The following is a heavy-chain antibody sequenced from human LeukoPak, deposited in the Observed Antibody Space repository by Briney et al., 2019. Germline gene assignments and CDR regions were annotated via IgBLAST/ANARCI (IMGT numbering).Heavy chain of an antibody. J-gene: IGHJ4*02. V-gene: IGHV3-64*04. CDR1: GFTFSSYA. D-gene: IGHD3-16*01. CDR2: ISSNGGST. CDR3: ARDRPVTPLGY. Sequence: GGSLRLSCSASGFTFSSYAMHWVRQAPGKGLEYVSAISSNGGSTYYADSVKGRFTISRDNSKNTVYLQMNSLRAEDTAVYYCARDRPVTPLGYWGQGTLVTVSS.